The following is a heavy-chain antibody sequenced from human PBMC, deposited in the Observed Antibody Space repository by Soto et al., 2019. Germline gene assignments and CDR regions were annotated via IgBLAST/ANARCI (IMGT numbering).Heavy chain of an antibody. CDR1: GFSFSTYA. CDR3: AKVGGLGSGNYLDD. Sequence: EVQLLESGGGLVQPGGSLRLSCAASGFSFSTYAMSWVRQAPGKGPEWVSFLSGSGGRTYYADSVKGRFTVSRDTSKNTLYLQMNSLRADDTAFYCGAKVGGLGSGNYLDDWGQGTMVTVSS. V-gene: IGHV3-23*01. D-gene: IGHD3-10*01. CDR2: LSGSGGRT. J-gene: IGHJ4*02.